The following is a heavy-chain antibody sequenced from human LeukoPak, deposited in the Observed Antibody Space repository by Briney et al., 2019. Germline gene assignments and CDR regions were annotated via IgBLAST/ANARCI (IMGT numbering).Heavy chain of an antibody. D-gene: IGHD3-3*01. J-gene: IGHJ6*03. CDR1: GGTFSSYA. Sequence: ASVKVSCKASGGTFSSYAISWVRQAPGQGLEWMGGIIPIFGTANYAQKFQGRVTITADESTSTVYMELSSLRSEDTAVYYCARGESAYDFWSGRMDVWGKGTTVTVSS. CDR2: IIPIFGTA. V-gene: IGHV1-69*13. CDR3: ARGESAYDFWSGRMDV.